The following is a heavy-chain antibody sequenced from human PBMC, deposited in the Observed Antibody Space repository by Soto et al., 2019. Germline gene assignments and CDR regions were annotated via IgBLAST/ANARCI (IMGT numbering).Heavy chain of an antibody. J-gene: IGHJ6*02. Sequence: PGGSLRLSCAASGFTCSDYYMNWVRQAPGKGLEWVSYISSSSGGTIYYADSVKGRFTISRDNAKNSLHLQMSSVTAADTAVYYCASGTIYHSYGMDVWGQGTMVTVSS. CDR1: GFTCSDYY. CDR3: ASGTIYHSYGMDV. D-gene: IGHD2-2*01. CDR2: ISSSSGGTI. V-gene: IGHV3-11*01.